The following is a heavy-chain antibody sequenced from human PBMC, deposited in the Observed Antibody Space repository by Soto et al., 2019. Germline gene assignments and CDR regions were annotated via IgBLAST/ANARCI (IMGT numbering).Heavy chain of an antibody. J-gene: IGHJ6*02. V-gene: IGHV4-34*01. CDR1: GGSFSGYY. Sequence: PSETLSLTCAVYGGSFSGYYWSWNRQPPGKGLEWIGEINPSGSTNYNTSLKSRVTISVDTSKNQFSLKLSSVTAADTAVYYCAREGGYEFWSGYYYYGMDVWGQGATVTVSS. CDR2: INPSGST. D-gene: IGHD3-3*01. CDR3: AREGGYEFWSGYYYYGMDV.